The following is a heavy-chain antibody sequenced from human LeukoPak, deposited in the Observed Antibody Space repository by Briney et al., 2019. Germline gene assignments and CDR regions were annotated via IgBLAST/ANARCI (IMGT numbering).Heavy chain of an antibody. Sequence: GGSLRLSCAASGFTFSSYGMHWVRQAPGKGLEWVAFIRYDGSNKYYADSVKGRFTISRDNSKNTLYLQMNSLRAEDTAVYYCAKDPGSSGWYGGDYWGQGTLVTVSS. CDR2: IRYDGSNK. J-gene: IGHJ4*02. D-gene: IGHD6-19*01. V-gene: IGHV3-30*02. CDR1: GFTFSSYG. CDR3: AKDPGSSGWYGGDY.